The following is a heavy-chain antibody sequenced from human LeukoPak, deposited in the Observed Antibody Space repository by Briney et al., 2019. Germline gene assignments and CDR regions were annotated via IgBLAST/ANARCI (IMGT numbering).Heavy chain of an antibody. V-gene: IGHV4-38-2*02. CDR3: ARDRREVLRYFDWLSPGAFDI. Sequence: SETLSLTCTVSGYSISNGYYWGWIRQPPGKGLEWIGTIYHRGNTYYNPSLKSRVTISVDTSKNQFSLKLSSVTAADTAVCYCARDRREVLRYFDWLSPGAFDIWGQGTMVTVSS. CDR1: GYSISNGYY. D-gene: IGHD3-9*01. CDR2: IYHRGNT. J-gene: IGHJ3*02.